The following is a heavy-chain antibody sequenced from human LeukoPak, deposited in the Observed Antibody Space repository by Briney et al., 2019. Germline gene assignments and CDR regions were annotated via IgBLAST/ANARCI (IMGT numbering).Heavy chain of an antibody. D-gene: IGHD6-13*01. CDR2: IYYSGST. CDR3: ARGSSSGPYYFDY. V-gene: IGHV4-30-4*01. J-gene: IGHJ4*02. CDR1: SGSISSGDYY. Sequence: PSQTLSLTCTVSSGSISSGDYYWSWIRQPPGQDLEWLGYIYYSGSTYYTLSLKSRVTISIDTSKNQFSLKLSSVTAADTAVYYCARGSSSGPYYFDYWGQGTLVTVSS.